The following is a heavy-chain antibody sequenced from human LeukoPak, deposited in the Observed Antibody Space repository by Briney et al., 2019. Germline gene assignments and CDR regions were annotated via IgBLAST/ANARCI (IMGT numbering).Heavy chain of an antibody. CDR1: GGSISSYY. Sequence: SETLSLTCTVSGGSISSYYWSWIRQPPGKGLEWIGYIYHSGSTNYNPSLKSRLTISVDASKNQFSLKLSSVTATDTAVYYCASLTTVTQGYFDSWGQGTLVTVSS. D-gene: IGHD4-17*01. V-gene: IGHV4-4*09. J-gene: IGHJ4*02. CDR3: ASLTTVTQGYFDS. CDR2: IYHSGST.